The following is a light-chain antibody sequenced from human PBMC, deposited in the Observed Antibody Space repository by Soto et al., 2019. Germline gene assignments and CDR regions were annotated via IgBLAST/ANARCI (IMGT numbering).Light chain of an antibody. CDR3: CSYAGTSTYV. Sequence: QSVLAQPHAVSGSPGQSITISCTGTSGDVGRYSRVSWYQQHPDKAPQLMIYDVNKRPSGVPDRFSGSKSGNTASLTISGLQAEDEADYYCCSYAGTSTYVFGTGNKVTVL. CDR2: DVN. V-gene: IGLV2-11*01. CDR1: SGDVGRYSR. J-gene: IGLJ1*01.